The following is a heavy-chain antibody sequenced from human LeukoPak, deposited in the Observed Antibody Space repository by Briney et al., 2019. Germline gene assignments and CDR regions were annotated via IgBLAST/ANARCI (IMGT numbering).Heavy chain of an antibody. Sequence: SETLSLTCTVSGGSISSYYWSWIRQPAGKGLEWIGRIYTSGSTNYNPSLKSRVTMSVDTSTNQFSLKLSSVTAADTAVYYCASGTFYCTNGVCYTWFDPWGQGTLVTVSS. J-gene: IGHJ5*02. CDR1: GGSISSYY. CDR3: ASGTFYCTNGVCYTWFDP. D-gene: IGHD2-8*01. CDR2: IYTSGST. V-gene: IGHV4-4*07.